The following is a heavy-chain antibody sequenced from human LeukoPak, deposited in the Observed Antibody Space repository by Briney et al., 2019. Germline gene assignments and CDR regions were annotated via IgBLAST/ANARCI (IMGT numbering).Heavy chain of an antibody. CDR1: GYTFTSYA. V-gene: IGHV1-3*01. D-gene: IGHD3-3*01. CDR3: TRGGDRFYYFDY. J-gene: IGHJ4*02. Sequence: ASVKVSCKASGYTFTSYAMHWVRQAPGQRLEWMGWINAGNGNTKYSQKFQGRVTITRDTSASTAYMELSSLRSEDTAVYYCTRGGDRFYYFDYWGQGTLVTVSS. CDR2: INAGNGNT.